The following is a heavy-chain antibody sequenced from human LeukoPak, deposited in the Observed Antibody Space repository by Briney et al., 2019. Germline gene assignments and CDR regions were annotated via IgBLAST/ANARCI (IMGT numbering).Heavy chain of an antibody. CDR1: GFTVSSNY. J-gene: IGHJ5*02. CDR3: ARVVGDYYDSSGYLWFDP. D-gene: IGHD3-22*01. Sequence: GSLRLSCAASGFTVSSNYMSWVRQAPGKGLEWVSVIYSGGSTYYADSVKGRFTISRDNSKNALYLQMNSLRAEDTAVYYCARVVGDYYDSSGYLWFDPWGQGTLVTVSS. V-gene: IGHV3-66*01. CDR2: IYSGGST.